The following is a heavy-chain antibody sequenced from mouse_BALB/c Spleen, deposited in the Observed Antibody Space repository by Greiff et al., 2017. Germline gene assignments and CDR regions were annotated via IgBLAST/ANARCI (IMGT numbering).Heavy chain of an antibody. CDR3: ARKYYGSSYYFDY. Sequence: EVQLVESGGGLVKPGGSLKLSCAASGFTFSSYAMSWVRQTPEKRLEWVASISSGGSTYYPDSVKGRFTISRDNARNILYLQMSSLRSEDTAMYYCARKYYGSSYYFDYWGQGTTLTVSS. J-gene: IGHJ2*01. CDR1: GFTFSSYA. V-gene: IGHV5-6-5*01. CDR2: ISSGGST. D-gene: IGHD1-1*01.